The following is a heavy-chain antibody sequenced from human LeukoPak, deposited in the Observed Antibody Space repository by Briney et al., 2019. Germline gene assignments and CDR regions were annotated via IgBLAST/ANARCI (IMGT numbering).Heavy chain of an antibody. CDR1: GFTFSSYG. CDR2: ISYDGRNI. CDR3: AKAFGYCSGGSCYYYYYGIDV. D-gene: IGHD2-15*01. J-gene: IGHJ6*04. V-gene: IGHV3-30*18. Sequence: PGGSLRLSCAASGFTFSSYGMHWVRQAPGKGLEWVTVISYDGRNIYYADSVKGRFTISRDNSKNTLYLQMNSLRAEDTAVYYCAKAFGYCSGGSCYYYYYGIDVWGKGTTVTVSS.